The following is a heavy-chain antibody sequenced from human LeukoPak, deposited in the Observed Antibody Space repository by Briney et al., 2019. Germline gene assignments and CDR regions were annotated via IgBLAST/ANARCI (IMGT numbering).Heavy chain of an antibody. J-gene: IGHJ6*03. D-gene: IGHD3-3*01. CDR2: ISSSATTI. CDR3: ARGGAYDFWSGYYPMDV. V-gene: IGHV3-11*01. CDR1: GFTSGDYA. Sequence: GGSLRLSCTSSGFTSGDYAMSWFRQAPGKGLEWVSYISSSATTIHYADSVKGRFTISRDNAKNLVYLQMNSLRAEDTAVYYCARGGAYDFWSGYYPMDVWGKGTTVTVSS.